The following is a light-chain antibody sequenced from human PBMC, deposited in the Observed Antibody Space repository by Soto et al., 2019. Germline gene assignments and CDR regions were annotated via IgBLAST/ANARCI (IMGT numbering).Light chain of an antibody. CDR3: ASYAGGNNV. V-gene: IGLV2-8*01. Sequence: QSALTQPPSASGSPGQSVTSSCTGTSTDVGGYNYVSWYQQHPGKVPKLVIFEVNKRPSGVPDRFSGSKSGNTASLTVSGLQPEDEADYYCASYAGGNNVFGTGTKLTVL. CDR2: EVN. J-gene: IGLJ1*01. CDR1: STDVGGYNY.